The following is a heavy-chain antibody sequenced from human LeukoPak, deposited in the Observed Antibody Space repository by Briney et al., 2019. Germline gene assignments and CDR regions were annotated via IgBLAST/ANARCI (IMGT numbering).Heavy chain of an antibody. Sequence: SETLSLTCTVSGGSISGWYWSWIRQSPGKGLEWIGYIYGSGNTNYNPSLKSRVTISIDTPKNQVSLRVTSVTAADTAVYYCARTGYGRDYYGMDVWGQGTTVTVSS. J-gene: IGHJ6*02. V-gene: IGHV4-59*01. CDR1: GGSISGWY. D-gene: IGHD1-26*01. CDR2: IYGSGNT. CDR3: ARTGYGRDYYGMDV.